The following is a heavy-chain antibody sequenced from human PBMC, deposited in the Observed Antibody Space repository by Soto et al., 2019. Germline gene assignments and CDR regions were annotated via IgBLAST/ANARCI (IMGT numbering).Heavy chain of an antibody. CDR1: GGSISSGDYY. J-gene: IGHJ6*02. Sequence: SETLSLTCTVSGGSISSGDYYWSWIRQPPGKGLEWIGYIYYSGSTYYNPSLKSRVTISVDTSKNQFSLKLSSVTAADTAGYYCARANGSGSYGYYYGMDVWGQGTTVTVS. V-gene: IGHV4-30-4*01. D-gene: IGHD3-10*01. CDR2: IYYSGST. CDR3: ARANGSGSYGYYYGMDV.